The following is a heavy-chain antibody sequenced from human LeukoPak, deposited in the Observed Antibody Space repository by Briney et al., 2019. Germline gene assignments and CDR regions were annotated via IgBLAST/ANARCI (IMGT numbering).Heavy chain of an antibody. CDR2: IKQDGSEK. Sequence: PGGSLRLSCAASGFTFSNFWMSWVRQAPGKGLEWVANIKQDGSEKYYVDSVKGRFTISRDNAKNSLYLQMNSLRAEDTAVYYCARDKTYYYDSSGYSYYYYGMDVWGQGTTVTVSS. CDR1: GFTFSNFW. D-gene: IGHD3-22*01. CDR3: ARDKTYYYDSSGYSYYYYGMDV. V-gene: IGHV3-7*01. J-gene: IGHJ6*02.